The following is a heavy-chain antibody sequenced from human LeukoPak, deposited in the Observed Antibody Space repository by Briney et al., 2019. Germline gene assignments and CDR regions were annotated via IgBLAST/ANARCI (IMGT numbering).Heavy chain of an antibody. D-gene: IGHD2-2*01. CDR1: GGTFSSYA. CDR2: IIPILGTA. Sequence: ASVKVSCKAPGGTFSSYAISWVRQAPGQGLEWMGGIIPILGTANYAQKFQGRVTITADESTSTAYMELSSLRSEDTAVYYCARGGNQIVVVPAARYWEWMEDAFDIWGQGTMVTVSS. V-gene: IGHV1-69*01. J-gene: IGHJ3*02. CDR3: ARGGNQIVVVPAARYWEWMEDAFDI.